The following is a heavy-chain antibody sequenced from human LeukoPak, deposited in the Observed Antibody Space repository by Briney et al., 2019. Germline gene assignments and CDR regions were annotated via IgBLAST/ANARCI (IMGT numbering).Heavy chain of an antibody. CDR2: ISDSGDRT. Sequence: PGGSLRLSCAASGFTFTSHFMSWFRQAPGKGLEWIAAISDSGDRTVSVDSVKGRFTISRDNFNNILYLQMNSLGAGDTAVYYCARRVGETTGKTFGPWGQGTLVTVSS. V-gene: IGHV3-23*01. D-gene: IGHD1-26*01. CDR3: ARRVGETTGKTFGP. CDR1: GFTFTSHF. J-gene: IGHJ5*02.